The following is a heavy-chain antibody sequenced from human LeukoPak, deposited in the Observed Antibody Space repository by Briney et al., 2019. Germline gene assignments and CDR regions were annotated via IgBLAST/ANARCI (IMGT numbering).Heavy chain of an antibody. V-gene: IGHV4-59*01. CDR3: ARGNSYYDSSDYFPWESFQH. CDR1: GGSISTYY. J-gene: IGHJ1*01. D-gene: IGHD3-22*01. CDR2: IFYSGST. Sequence: SETLSLTCTVSGGSISTYYWSWIRQPPGKGLEWIGYIFYSGSTNYNPSLKSRVTISVDTSKNQFSLNLSSVTAADTAVYYCARGNSYYDSSDYFPWESFQHWGQGTLVTVSS.